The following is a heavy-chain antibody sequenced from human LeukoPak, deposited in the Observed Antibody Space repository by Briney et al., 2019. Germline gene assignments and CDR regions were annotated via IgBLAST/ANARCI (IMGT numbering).Heavy chain of an antibody. CDR1: GFTFSSYA. Sequence: PGGSLRLSCAASGFTFSSYAMSWVRQAPGKGLEWVSAISGSGGSTYYADSVKGRFTISRDNSKNTLYLQMNSLRAEDTAVYYCAKAQTLTGYWSYRDYWGQGTLVTVSS. J-gene: IGHJ4*02. CDR3: AKAQTLTGYWSYRDY. V-gene: IGHV3-23*01. CDR2: ISGSGGST. D-gene: IGHD3-9*01.